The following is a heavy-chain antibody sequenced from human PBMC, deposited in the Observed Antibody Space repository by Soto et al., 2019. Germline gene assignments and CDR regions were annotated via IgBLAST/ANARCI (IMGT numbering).Heavy chain of an antibody. CDR2: IIPILGIA. J-gene: IGHJ6*02. Sequence: QVQLVQSGAEVKKPGSSVKVSCKASGGTFSSYTISWVRQAPGQGLEWMGRIIPILGIANYAQKFQGRVTITADKSTSTAYMELSSLRSEDTAVYYCAREEYGDYVLAPNGGTDVRYSYGMDVWGQGTTVTVSS. V-gene: IGHV1-69*08. CDR3: AREEYGDYVLAPNGGTDVRYSYGMDV. D-gene: IGHD4-17*01. CDR1: GGTFSSYT.